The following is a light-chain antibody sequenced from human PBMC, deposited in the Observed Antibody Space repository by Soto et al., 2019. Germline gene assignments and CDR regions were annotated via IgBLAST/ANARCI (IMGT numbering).Light chain of an antibody. CDR1: QDIDTY. CDR2: AAS. Sequence: DIQMTQSPSSVSASVGDRVTITCRASQDIDTYLAWYQQKPGKAPRLLIYAASNLQNEVPSRFSGGGSGTDFTLAISSLHPEDFATYFCQQARAFPLTFGGLTKVES. J-gene: IGKJ4*01. V-gene: IGKV1-12*01. CDR3: QQARAFPLT.